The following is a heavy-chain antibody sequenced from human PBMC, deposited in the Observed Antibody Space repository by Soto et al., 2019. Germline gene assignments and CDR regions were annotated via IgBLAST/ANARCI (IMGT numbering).Heavy chain of an antibody. CDR3: ARDQDIVVVVAATTYYYYYMDV. D-gene: IGHD2-15*01. V-gene: IGHV1-69*08. J-gene: IGHJ6*03. CDR1: GGTFSSYT. CDR2: IIPILGIA. Sequence: QVQLVQSGAEVKKPGSSVKVSCKASGGTFSSYTISWVRQAPGQGLEWMGRIIPILGIANYAQKFQGRVTITAGKSTSTAYIELSSLRSEDTAVYYCARDQDIVVVVAATTYYYYYMDVWGKGTTVTVSS.